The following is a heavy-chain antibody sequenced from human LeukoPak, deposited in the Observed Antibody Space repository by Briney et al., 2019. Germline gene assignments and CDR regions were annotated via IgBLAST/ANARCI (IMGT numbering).Heavy chain of an antibody. V-gene: IGHV3-66*01. CDR1: GFTVSNNY. J-gene: IGHJ4*02. CDR3: ARAGDRYFDY. D-gene: IGHD3-22*01. Sequence: GGSLRLSCAASGFTVSNNYMNWVRQAPGKGLEWVSAIYSGGSTYYADSVKGRFTISRDNSKNTLYLQMNSLRAEDTAVYYCARAGDRYFDYWGQGTLVTVSS. CDR2: IYSGGST.